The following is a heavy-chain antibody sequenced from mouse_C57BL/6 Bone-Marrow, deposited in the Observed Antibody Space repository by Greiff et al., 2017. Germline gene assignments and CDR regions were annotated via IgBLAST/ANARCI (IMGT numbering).Heavy chain of an antibody. Sequence: VQLQQSDAELVKPGASVKISCKVSGYTFTDHTIHWMKQRPDQGLEWIGYIYPRDGSTTYNEKFKGKATLTADKSSSTAYMQLNSLPSEDSAVYFCARKGWGYAMDYWGQGTSVTVSS. CDR1: GYTFTDHT. CDR2: IYPRDGST. J-gene: IGHJ4*01. CDR3: ARKGWGYAMDY. V-gene: IGHV1-78*01. D-gene: IGHD3-3*01.